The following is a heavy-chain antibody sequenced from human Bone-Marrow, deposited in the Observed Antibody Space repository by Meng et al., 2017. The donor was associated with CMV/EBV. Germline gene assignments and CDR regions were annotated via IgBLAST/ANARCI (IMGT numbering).Heavy chain of an antibody. CDR1: AYSISSAYF. V-gene: IGHV4-38-2*02. CDR2: ISHSGST. D-gene: IGHD5-12*01. CDR3: ARSAPGYSGYDWGGGDY. J-gene: IGHJ4*02. Sequence: SETLSLTCTVSAYSISSAYFWGWIRQPPGQGLEWIGSISHSGSTYYNPSLKSRVTISVDTSKNQFSLKLSSVTAADTAVYYCARSAPGYSGYDWGGGDYWGQGTLVTVSS.